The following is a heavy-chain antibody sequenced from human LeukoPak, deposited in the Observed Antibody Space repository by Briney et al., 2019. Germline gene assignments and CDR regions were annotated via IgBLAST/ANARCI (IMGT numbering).Heavy chain of an antibody. V-gene: IGHV4-4*09. CDR2: IYTSGST. J-gene: IGHJ1*01. CDR3: AGSSSGWYGLD. D-gene: IGHD6-19*01. CDR1: GGSIGSYY. Sequence: SETLSLTCTVSGGSIGSYYWSWIRQPAGKGLEWIGYIYTSGSTNYNPSLKSRVTISVDTSKNQFSLMLSSVTAADTAVYYCAGSSSGWYGLDWGQGTLVTVSS.